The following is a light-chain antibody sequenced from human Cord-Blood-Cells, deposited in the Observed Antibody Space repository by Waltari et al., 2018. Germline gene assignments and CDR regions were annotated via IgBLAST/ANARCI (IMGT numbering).Light chain of an antibody. CDR3: QSYDSSLSGWV. Sequence: QSVLTQPPSVSGAPGQRVTISCTGSSSNIGAGYDVHWYQQRPGQAPKLPIYGNSNRPSGVPDRFSGSKSGTSASLAITGLQAEDEADYYCQSYDSSLSGWVFGGGTKLTVL. J-gene: IGLJ3*02. CDR2: GNS. V-gene: IGLV1-40*01. CDR1: SSNIGAGYD.